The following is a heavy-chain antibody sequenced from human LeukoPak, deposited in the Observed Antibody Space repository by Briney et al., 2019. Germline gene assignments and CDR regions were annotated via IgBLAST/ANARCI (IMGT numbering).Heavy chain of an antibody. J-gene: IGHJ4*02. D-gene: IGHD1-26*01. V-gene: IGHV3-30*18. Sequence: GGSLRLSCAASGFTFSSYGMHWVRQAPGKGLEWVAVISYDGSNKYYADSVKGRFTISRDNSKNTPYLQMNSLRAEDTAVYYCAKALTFYSGSYDYWGQGTLVTVSS. CDR3: AKALTFYSGSYDY. CDR2: ISYDGSNK. CDR1: GFTFSSYG.